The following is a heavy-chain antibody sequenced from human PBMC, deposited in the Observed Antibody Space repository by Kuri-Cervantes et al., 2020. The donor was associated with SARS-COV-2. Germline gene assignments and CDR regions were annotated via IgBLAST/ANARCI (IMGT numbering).Heavy chain of an antibody. CDR3: ARSGVVTYYFDS. CDR2: VQYDGNTQ. V-gene: IGHV3-30*04. J-gene: IGHJ4*02. Sequence: PCAVSGFTFGYYAMHWVRQPPGKGLEWLAVVQYDGNTQYYADSVKGRFTISRDNSANTLYLQMDSLTYEDTAVYFCARSGVVTYYFDSWGQGTLVTVSS. D-gene: IGHD2-21*02. CDR1: GFTFGYYA.